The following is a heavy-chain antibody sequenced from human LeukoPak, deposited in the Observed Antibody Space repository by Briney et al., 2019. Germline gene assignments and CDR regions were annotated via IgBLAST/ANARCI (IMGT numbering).Heavy chain of an antibody. D-gene: IGHD2-15*01. CDR1: GFTFSNHA. Sequence: PGGSLRLSCAVSGFTFSNHAMNWVRQAPGKGLEWVSIISASGDDTKDADSVKGRFTISRDNSKNTLYLQMNSLRAEDTAVYYCAKGRGGYCETGCFSRVLGDWGQGTLVTVSS. V-gene: IGHV3-23*01. CDR2: ISASGDDT. J-gene: IGHJ4*02. CDR3: AKGRGGYCETGCFSRVLGD.